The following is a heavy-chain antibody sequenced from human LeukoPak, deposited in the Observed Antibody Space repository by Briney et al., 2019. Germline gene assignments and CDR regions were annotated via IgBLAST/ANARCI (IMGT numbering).Heavy chain of an antibody. CDR3: ARSLGYDSSGYYSGLIDS. CDR2: ISSSGSST. CDR1: GFTVSSNY. V-gene: IGHV3-11*03. Sequence: GGSLRLSCAASGFTVSSNYMSWIRQAPGKGLEWVSYISSSGSSTKYADSLKGRFTISRDNGKNSLYLHMSSLRAEDTAVYYCARSLGYDSSGYYSGLIDSWGQGALVTVSS. J-gene: IGHJ4*02. D-gene: IGHD3-22*01.